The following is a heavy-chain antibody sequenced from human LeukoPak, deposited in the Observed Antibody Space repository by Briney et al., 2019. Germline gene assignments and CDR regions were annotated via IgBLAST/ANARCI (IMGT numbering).Heavy chain of an antibody. V-gene: IGHV1-18*01. CDR3: ARGLQENLAWLQAFSAFDI. D-gene: IGHD5-12*01. J-gene: IGHJ3*02. CDR2: ISAYNGNT. CDR1: GYTFTSYG. Sequence: ASVKVSCKASGYTFTSYGISWVRQAPGQGLEWMGWISAYNGNTNYAQKLQGRVTMTTDTATSTAYMELRSLRSDDTAVYYCARGLQENLAWLQAFSAFDIWGQGTMVTVSS.